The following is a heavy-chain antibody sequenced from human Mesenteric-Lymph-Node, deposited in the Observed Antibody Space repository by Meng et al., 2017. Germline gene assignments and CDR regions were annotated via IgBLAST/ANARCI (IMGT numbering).Heavy chain of an antibody. Sequence: SVKVSCKASGGTFSSYAISWVRQAPGQGLEWMGGIIPIFGTANYAQKFQGRVTITTDESTSTAYMELSSLRSEDTAVYYCARDLRRRRYCSGGRCPFYYYYGMDVWGKGTTVTVSS. V-gene: IGHV1-69*05. CDR2: IIPIFGTA. CDR3: ARDLRRRRYCSGGRCPFYYYYGMDV. CDR1: GGTFSSYA. J-gene: IGHJ6*04. D-gene: IGHD2-15*01.